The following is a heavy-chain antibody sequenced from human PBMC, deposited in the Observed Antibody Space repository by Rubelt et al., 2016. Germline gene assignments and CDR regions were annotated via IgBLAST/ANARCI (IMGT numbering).Heavy chain of an antibody. CDR1: GYTFTTYD. Sequence: QVQLVQSGAEVKKPGASVKVSCKASGYTFTTYDISWVRQATGQGPEWMGWMSPSSGNTGYAQKFQGRVSMTRNTSINTAYMELSSLRSEDTAVYYCARGEWELRYWGQGTLVTVSS. D-gene: IGHD1-26*01. V-gene: IGHV1-8*01. J-gene: IGHJ4*02. CDR2: MSPSSGNT. CDR3: ARGEWELRY.